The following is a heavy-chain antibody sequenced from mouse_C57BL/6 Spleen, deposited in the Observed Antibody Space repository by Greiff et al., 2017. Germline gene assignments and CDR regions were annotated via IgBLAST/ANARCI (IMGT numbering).Heavy chain of an antibody. CDR3: ARETAQATTY. J-gene: IGHJ3*01. CDR2: ISYDGSN. V-gene: IGHV3-6*01. CDR1: GYSITSGYY. Sequence: DVKLVESGPGLVKPSQSLSLTCSVTGYSITSGYYWNWIRQFPGNKLEWMGYISYDGSNNYNPSLKNRISITRDTSKNQFFLKLNSVTTEDTATYYCARETAQATTYWGQGTLVTVSA. D-gene: IGHD3-2*02.